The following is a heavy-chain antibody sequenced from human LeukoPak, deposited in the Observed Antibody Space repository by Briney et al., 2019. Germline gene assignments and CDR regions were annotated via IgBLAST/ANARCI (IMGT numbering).Heavy chain of an antibody. J-gene: IGHJ3*01. V-gene: IGHV3-48*02. CDR3: AREDDDWGPNTLDV. CDR2: IDSGSGNI. D-gene: IGHD7-27*01. Sequence: GGSLRLSCAASGFTFSSHSMNWVRQAPGKGLDWLSYIDSGSGNIYYRDSVKGRFTISRDNAQDSLYLQMDSLRDEDTAVYYCAREDDDWGPNTLDVWGQGTVVTVSS. CDR1: GFTFSSHS.